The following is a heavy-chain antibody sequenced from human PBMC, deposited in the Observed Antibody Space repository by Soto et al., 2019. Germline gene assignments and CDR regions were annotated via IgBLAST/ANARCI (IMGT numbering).Heavy chain of an antibody. CDR2: ISYDGSNE. J-gene: IGHJ4*02. V-gene: IGHV3-30*18. D-gene: IGHD3-22*01. CDR3: AKDTYFYDTSGYYIFDY. CDR1: GFAFSSYG. Sequence: PGESLKISCAASGFAFSSYGIHWVRQAPGKGLEWVAGISYDGSNEHYTDSVKGRFTISRDNSKNTLYLQMNSLRADDTAVYYCAKDTYFYDTSGYYIFDYWGQGTLVTVSS.